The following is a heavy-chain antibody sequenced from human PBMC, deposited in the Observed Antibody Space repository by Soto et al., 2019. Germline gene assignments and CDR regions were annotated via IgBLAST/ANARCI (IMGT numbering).Heavy chain of an antibody. CDR2: ISWNSGSI. Sequence: EVLLVESGGGLVQPGRSLRLSCAASGFTFDDYAMHWVRQAPGKGLEWVSGISWNSGSIGYADSVKGRFTISRDNAKNSLYLQMNSLRAEDTALYYCAKDTGSGDYDYVWGSYSRWYFDYWGQGTLVTVSS. CDR1: GFTFDDYA. J-gene: IGHJ4*02. CDR3: AKDTGSGDYDYVWGSYSRWYFDY. V-gene: IGHV3-9*01. D-gene: IGHD3-16*01.